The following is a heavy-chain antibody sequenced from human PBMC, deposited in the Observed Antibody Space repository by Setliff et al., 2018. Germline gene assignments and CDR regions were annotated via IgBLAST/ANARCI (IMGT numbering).Heavy chain of an antibody. V-gene: IGHV3-21*01. J-gene: IGHJ4*02. Sequence: PGGSLRLSCAASGFTFSSYSMNWVRQAPGKGLEWVSSISSSSSYIYYADSVKGRFTISRENAKNSLYLQMNSLRAEDTAVYYCARGKNFDDYVWGSYRYWSPNYYFDYWGQGTLVTVSS. CDR2: ISSSSSYI. CDR1: GFTFSSYS. CDR3: ARGKNFDDYVWGSYRYWSPNYYFDY. D-gene: IGHD3-16*02.